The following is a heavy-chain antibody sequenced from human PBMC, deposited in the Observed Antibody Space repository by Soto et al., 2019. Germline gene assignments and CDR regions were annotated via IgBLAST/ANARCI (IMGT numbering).Heavy chain of an antibody. J-gene: IGHJ6*02. Sequence: ASVKVSCKASGYTFTGYYMHWVRQAPGQGLEWMGWINPNSGGTNYAQKFQGRVTMTRDTSISTAYMELSRLRSDDTAVYYCAKGGEYSGPYQLHYYYYYYGMDVWGQGTTVTVSS. CDR2: INPNSGGT. V-gene: IGHV1-2*02. D-gene: IGHD2-2*01. CDR3: AKGGEYSGPYQLHYYYYYYGMDV. CDR1: GYTFTGYY.